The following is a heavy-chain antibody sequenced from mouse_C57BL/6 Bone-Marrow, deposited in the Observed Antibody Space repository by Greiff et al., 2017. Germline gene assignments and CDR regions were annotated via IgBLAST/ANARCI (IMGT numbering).Heavy chain of an antibody. CDR3: SSDRGSSFFDY. D-gene: IGHD1-1*01. V-gene: IGHV5-4*03. CDR1: GFTFSSYA. J-gene: IGHJ2*01. Sequence: EVMLVESGGGLVKPGRSLTLSCAASGFTFSSYAVSWVRQTPEKRLVWVAAISDGGGYTYYPANVKSRFTISRDNAKNNLYLQMSHLKSADTAMYYCSSDRGSSFFDYWGQGTTLTVSS. CDR2: ISDGGGYT.